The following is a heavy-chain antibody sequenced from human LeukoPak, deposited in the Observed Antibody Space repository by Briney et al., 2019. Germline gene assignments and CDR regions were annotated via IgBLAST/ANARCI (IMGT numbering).Heavy chain of an antibody. Sequence: GASVKVSCKASGYTFTSYDINWVRQATGQGLEWMGWMNPNSGNTGYAQKFQGRVTMTRNTSIRTAYMELSSLRSEDTAVYYCARGGGYSYGYYYYYYGMDVWGQGTTVTVSS. CDR1: GYTFTSYD. CDR2: MNPNSGNT. V-gene: IGHV1-8*01. D-gene: IGHD5-18*01. J-gene: IGHJ6*02. CDR3: ARGGGYSYGYYYYYYGMDV.